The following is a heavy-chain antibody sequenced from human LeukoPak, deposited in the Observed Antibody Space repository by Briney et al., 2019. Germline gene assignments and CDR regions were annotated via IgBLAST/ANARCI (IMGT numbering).Heavy chain of an antibody. D-gene: IGHD3-10*01. CDR3: ARVRHYYATPGAFDI. CDR1: GGSISSYY. Sequence: SETLSLTCTVSGGSISSYYWSWIRQPAGKGPEWIGRIYTSGSTNYNPSLKSRVTISVDTSKNQFSLKLSSVTAADTAVYYCARVRHYYATPGAFDIWGQGTMVTVSS. CDR2: IYTSGST. J-gene: IGHJ3*02. V-gene: IGHV4-4*07.